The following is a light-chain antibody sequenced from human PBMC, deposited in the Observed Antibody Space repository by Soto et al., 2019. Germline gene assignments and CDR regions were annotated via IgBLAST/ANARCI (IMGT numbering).Light chain of an antibody. Sequence: ALTQPASVSGSPGQSITISCTGTSSDIGGHHFVSWYQQQSGKAPKLVIYEVTDRPSGVSDRFSGSKSGNTASLTISGLQPEDEADYYCSSYTSSSLYVFGTGTKVTVL. J-gene: IGLJ1*01. CDR1: SSDIGGHHF. CDR2: EVT. CDR3: SSYTSSSLYV. V-gene: IGLV2-14*01.